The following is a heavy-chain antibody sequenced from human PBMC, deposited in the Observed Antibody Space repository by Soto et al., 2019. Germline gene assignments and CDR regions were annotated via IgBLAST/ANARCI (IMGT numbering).Heavy chain of an antibody. CDR2: IIPIFGTA. V-gene: IGHV1-69*13. D-gene: IGHD6-13*01. CDR3: ARKGTEAGTPFDP. Sequence: SVKVYFKASGGTFSSYAISWVRQAPGQGLEWMGGIIPIFGTANYAQKFQGRVTITADESTSTAYMELSSLRSEDTAVYYCARKGTEAGTPFDPWGQGTLVTVSS. CDR1: GGTFSSYA. J-gene: IGHJ5*02.